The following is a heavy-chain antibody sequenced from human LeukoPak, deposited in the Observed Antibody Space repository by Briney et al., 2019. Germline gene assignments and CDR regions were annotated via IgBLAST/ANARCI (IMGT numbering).Heavy chain of an antibody. CDR1: GFSFSSYS. Sequence: GGSLRLSCVASGFSFSSYSMNWVRQAPGKGLEWVSYIRGSSSTIYYADSVKGRFTISRDNAKNSLYLQMNSLRAEDTAVYYCARLNIAAYYFDYWSQGTLVTVSS. V-gene: IGHV3-48*01. J-gene: IGHJ4*02. CDR2: IRGSSSTI. CDR3: ARLNIAAYYFDY. D-gene: IGHD6-13*01.